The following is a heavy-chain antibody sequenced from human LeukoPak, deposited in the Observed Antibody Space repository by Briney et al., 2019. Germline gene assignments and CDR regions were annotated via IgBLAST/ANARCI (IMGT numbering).Heavy chain of an antibody. CDR2: ITGSGDST. CDR3: ATRPADETYFAVFDY. D-gene: IGHD2/OR15-2a*01. CDR1: GFTFGDYA. Sequence: GGSLRLSCTASGFTFGDYAMSWFRQAPGKGLEWVSGITGSGDSTYHAEPVKGRFTISRDNSKNTLYLQMSSLRAEDTAVYFCATRPADETYFAVFDYWGQGALVTVSS. J-gene: IGHJ4*02. V-gene: IGHV3-23*01.